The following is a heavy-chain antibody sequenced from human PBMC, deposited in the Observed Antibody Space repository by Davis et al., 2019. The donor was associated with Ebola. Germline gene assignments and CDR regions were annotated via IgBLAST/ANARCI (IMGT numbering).Heavy chain of an antibody. J-gene: IGHJ6*02. Sequence: MPSETLSLTCTVSGGSISSYYWSWIRQPAGKGLEWIGRIYTSGSTNYNPSLKSRVTMSVDTSKNQLSLKLSSVTAADTAVYYCARGYRRYYDQRYGLDVWGQGTTVTVSS. V-gene: IGHV4-4*07. D-gene: IGHD3-3*01. CDR1: GGSISSYY. CDR3: ARGYRRYYDQRYGLDV. CDR2: IYTSGST.